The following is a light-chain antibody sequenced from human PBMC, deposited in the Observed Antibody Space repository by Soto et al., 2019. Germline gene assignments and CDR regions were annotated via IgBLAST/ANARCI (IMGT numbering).Light chain of an antibody. J-gene: IGKJ1*01. CDR3: LQHNSYPRT. V-gene: IGKV1-17*01. CDR1: PAITYG. CDR2: AAS. Sequence: DIQMTQSPSSLSASVGDRVTITCRASPAITYGLCWYQQKPGEPPKRLIYAASTLHSGVPSRFSGCGSETEFTLTIKSLQPEDFATYLCLQHNSYPRTFGQGTKVEIK.